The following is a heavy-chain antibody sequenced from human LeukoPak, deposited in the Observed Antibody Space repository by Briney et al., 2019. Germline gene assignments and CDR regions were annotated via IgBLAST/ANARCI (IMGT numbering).Heavy chain of an antibody. D-gene: IGHD5-12*01. V-gene: IGHV3-7*01. CDR3: AREDSGYDWVPGGYYYGMDV. Sequence: GGSLRLSCAASGFTFSSYWMSWVRQAPGKGLEWVANIKQDGSEKYYVDSVKGRFTISRDNAKNSLYLQMNSLRAEDTAVYYCAREDSGYDWVPGGYYYGMDVWGQGTTVTVSS. CDR2: IKQDGSEK. CDR1: GFTFSSYW. J-gene: IGHJ6*02.